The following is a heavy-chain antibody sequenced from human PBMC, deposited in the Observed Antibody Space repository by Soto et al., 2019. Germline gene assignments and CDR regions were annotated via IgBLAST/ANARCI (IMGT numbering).Heavy chain of an antibody. CDR2: IYHSGRS. J-gene: IGHJ4*02. CDR3: ARAYSGSYSDY. CDR1: GGSISSSNW. D-gene: IGHD1-26*01. Sequence: QVQLQESGPGLVKPSGTLSLTCAVSGGSISSSNWWTWVRQPPGKGLEWIGEIYHSGRSNYNPSLPSRVTISVDKSKNQFSLKLSSVTAADTAVYYCARAYSGSYSDYWGQGTLVTVSS. V-gene: IGHV4-4*02.